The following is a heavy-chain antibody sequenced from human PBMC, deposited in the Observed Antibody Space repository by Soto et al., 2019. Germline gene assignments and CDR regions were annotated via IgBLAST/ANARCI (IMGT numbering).Heavy chain of an antibody. J-gene: IGHJ4*02. Sequence: QVQLVESGGGLVKPGGSLRLSCAASGFTFSDYYMSWIRQAPGKGLEWISYISGSNSYTNYAASVKGRFTISRDNAKNSLYLQMHSLRAEDTAVYYCARSSYSYGWPDYWGQGTLVTVSS. D-gene: IGHD5-18*01. CDR3: ARSSYSYGWPDY. CDR1: GFTFSDYY. V-gene: IGHV3-11*05. CDR2: ISGSNSYT.